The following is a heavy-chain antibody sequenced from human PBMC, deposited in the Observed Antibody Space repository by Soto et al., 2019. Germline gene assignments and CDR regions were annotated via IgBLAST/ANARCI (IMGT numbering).Heavy chain of an antibody. J-gene: IGHJ6*02. D-gene: IGHD2-15*01. V-gene: IGHV4-59*01. Sequence: ETLSLTCTVSGGSISSYYWSWIRQPPGKGLEWIGYIYYSGSTNYNPSLKSRVTISVDTSKNQFSLKLSSVTAADTAVYYCARPLSGGYCSGGSCRNYYGMDVWGQGTTVTVSS. CDR1: GGSISSYY. CDR3: ARPLSGGYCSGGSCRNYYGMDV. CDR2: IYYSGST.